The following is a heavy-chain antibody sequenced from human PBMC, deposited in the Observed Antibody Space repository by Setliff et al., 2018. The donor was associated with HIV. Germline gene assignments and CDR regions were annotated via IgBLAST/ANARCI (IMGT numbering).Heavy chain of an antibody. J-gene: IGHJ4*02. D-gene: IGHD3-16*01. CDR1: GGSISSGSYY. Sequence: SETLSLTCSVSGGSISSGSYYWSWIRQPAGKGREWIGRIYNSGRTFYKPSLKSRLTISVDTSKNQFPLRLNSVTAADTAVYFCARGGAVSADFDSWGQGTLVTVSS. V-gene: IGHV4-39*06. CDR2: IYNSGRT. CDR3: ARGGAVSADFDS.